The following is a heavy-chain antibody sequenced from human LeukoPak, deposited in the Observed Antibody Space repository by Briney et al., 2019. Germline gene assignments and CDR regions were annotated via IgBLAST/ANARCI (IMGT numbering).Heavy chain of an antibody. CDR3: ARQGVGVVVAIDY. V-gene: IGHV4-39*01. CDR2: IYYSGST. J-gene: IGHJ4*02. Sequence: PSETLSLTCTVSGGSISSSSYYWGWIRQPPGKGLEWIGSIYYSGSTYYNPSLKSRVTISVDTSKNQFSLKLSSVTAADTAVYYCARQGVGVVVAIDYWGQGTLVTVSS. CDR1: GGSISSSSYY. D-gene: IGHD2-15*01.